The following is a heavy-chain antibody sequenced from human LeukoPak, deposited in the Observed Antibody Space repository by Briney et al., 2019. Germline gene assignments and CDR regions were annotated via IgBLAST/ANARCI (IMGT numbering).Heavy chain of an antibody. D-gene: IGHD3-10*01. CDR3: ARAASYTDYIDY. J-gene: IGHJ4*02. V-gene: IGHV1-2*02. Sequence: ASVKVSCKASGYTFTGYYMHWVRQAPGQGLEWMGWINPNSGGTNYAQKFQGRVTMTRDTSISTAYMELSRLRSDDTAVYYCARAASYTDYIDYWGQGTLVTVSS. CDR2: INPNSGGT. CDR1: GYTFTGYY.